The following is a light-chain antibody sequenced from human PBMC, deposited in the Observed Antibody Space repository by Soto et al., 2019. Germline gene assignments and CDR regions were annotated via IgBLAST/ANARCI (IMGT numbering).Light chain of an antibody. CDR3: HKYDSLPPT. CDR2: DAT. J-gene: IGKJ5*01. CDR1: QDINNY. V-gene: IGKV1-33*01. Sequence: DILLTHSPSSLSASVLYRVTITFQSSQDINNYLNWYQQKPGKAPKLLIFDATNLETGVPSRFSGSGSRTHYSLTISSLQPEDFATYYCHKYDSLPPTFGQGTRLEIK.